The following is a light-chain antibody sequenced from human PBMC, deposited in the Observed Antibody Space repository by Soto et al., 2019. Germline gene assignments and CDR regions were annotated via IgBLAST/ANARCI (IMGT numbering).Light chain of an antibody. CDR3: SSYTRSSTRV. Sequence: QSALTQPASVSGSPGQSITISCTGTSSDVGGYNYVSWYQQHPGKAPKLMIYDVSNRPSGGSNRFSGSKSGNTASLTISGLQAEDEADYYCSSYTRSSTRVFGTGTKLTVL. CDR2: DVS. J-gene: IGLJ1*01. CDR1: SSDVGGYNY. V-gene: IGLV2-14*01.